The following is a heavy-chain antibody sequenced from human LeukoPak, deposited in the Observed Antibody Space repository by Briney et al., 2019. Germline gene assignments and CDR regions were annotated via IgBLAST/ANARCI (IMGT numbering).Heavy chain of an antibody. CDR1: GFTFSSYA. CDR2: ISSDGSNK. J-gene: IGHJ1*01. D-gene: IGHD3-22*01. CDR3: AKAEGYYYDSSGSLEYFHH. V-gene: IGHV3-30*18. Sequence: PGGSLRLSCAASGFTFSSYAMSWVRQAPGKGLEWVAVISSDGSNKYYADSVKGRFTISRDNSKNTLYLQMNSLRAEDTAVYYCAKAEGYYYDSSGSLEYFHHWGQGTLVTVSS.